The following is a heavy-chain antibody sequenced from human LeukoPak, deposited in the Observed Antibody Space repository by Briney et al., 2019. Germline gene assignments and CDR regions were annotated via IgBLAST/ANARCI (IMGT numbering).Heavy chain of an antibody. J-gene: IGHJ4*02. CDR1: GFTFSSYA. V-gene: IGHV3-23*01. CDR3: AIDPGGDSDY. Sequence: GGSLRLSCAASGFTFSSYAMSWVRQAPGEGLEWVSAISGSGGSTYYADSVKGRFTISRDNSKNTLYLQMNSLRAGDTALYYCAIDPGGDSDYWGQGTLVTVSS. CDR2: ISGSGGST. D-gene: IGHD2-21*01.